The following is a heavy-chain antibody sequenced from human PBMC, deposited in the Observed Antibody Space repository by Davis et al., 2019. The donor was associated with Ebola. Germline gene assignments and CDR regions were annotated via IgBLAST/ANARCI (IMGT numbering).Heavy chain of an antibody. D-gene: IGHD2-15*01. CDR1: GYTFTGYY. Sequence: AASVKVSCKASGYTFTGYYIHWVRQAPGQGLEWMGWINPNSGDTKYSQKFQGWVTMTRDTPISTAYMELNRLTSDDPAVYYCARDRLCSGATCYAYFDFGGQGTLVPVPS. CDR3: ARDRLCSGATCYAYFDF. CDR2: INPNSGDT. V-gene: IGHV1-2*04. J-gene: IGHJ4*02.